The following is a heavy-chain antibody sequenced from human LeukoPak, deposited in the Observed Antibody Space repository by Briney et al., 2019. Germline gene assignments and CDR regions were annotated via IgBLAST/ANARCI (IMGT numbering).Heavy chain of an antibody. CDR2: IYYSGST. V-gene: IGHV4-30-4*08. Sequence: KASETLSLICTVSGGSISSYYLSWIRQPPGKGLEWIGYIYYSGSTYYNPSLKSRVTISVDTSKNQFSLKLSSVTAADTAVYYCARVGPYGDHFDYWGQGTLVTVSS. D-gene: IGHD4-17*01. CDR3: ARVGPYGDHFDY. J-gene: IGHJ4*02. CDR1: GGSISSYY.